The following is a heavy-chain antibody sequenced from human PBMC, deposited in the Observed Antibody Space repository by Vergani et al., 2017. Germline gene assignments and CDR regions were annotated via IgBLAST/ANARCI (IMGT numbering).Heavy chain of an antibody. Sequence: QVQLQQWGAGLLKPSETLSLTCAVYGGSFSGYYWSWIRQPPGKGLEWIGEINHSGSTNYNPSLKSRVTISVDTSKNQFSLKLSSVTAADTAVYYCARGPAPRRGYYYFDYWGQGPLVTVSS. CDR1: GGSFSGYY. V-gene: IGHV4-34*01. D-gene: IGHD1-1*01. CDR2: INHSGST. J-gene: IGHJ4*02. CDR3: ARGPAPRRGYYYFDY.